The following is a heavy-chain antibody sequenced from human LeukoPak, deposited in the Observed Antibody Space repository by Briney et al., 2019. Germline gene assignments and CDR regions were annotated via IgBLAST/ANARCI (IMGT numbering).Heavy chain of an antibody. V-gene: IGHV3-23*01. J-gene: IGHJ6*02. Sequence: GGSLRLSCAASGFIFSSDAVSWVRQAPGKGLEWVSVISGSGGSTYYADSVKGRFTISRDNAKNSLYLQMNSLRAEDTAVYYCARDREYYDLLTGYYSPYYYGMDVWGQGTTVNVSS. CDR2: ISGSGGST. D-gene: IGHD3-9*01. CDR1: GFIFSSDA. CDR3: ARDREYYDLLTGYYSPYYYGMDV.